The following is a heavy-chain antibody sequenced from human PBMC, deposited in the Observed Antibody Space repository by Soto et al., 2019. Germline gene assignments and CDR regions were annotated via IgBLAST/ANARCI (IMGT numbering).Heavy chain of an antibody. CDR2: IWYDGSNK. J-gene: IGHJ1*01. CDR3: ARDYADSGSRAPEYFQH. CDR1: GFTFNSYG. D-gene: IGHD1-26*01. Sequence: GGSLRLSCAASGFTFNSYGIHWVRQAPGKGLEWVAVIWYDGSNKYYADSVKGRFTISRDNSKNTLYLQMNSLRAEDTAVYYCARDYADSGSRAPEYFQHWGQGTLVTVSS. V-gene: IGHV3-33*01.